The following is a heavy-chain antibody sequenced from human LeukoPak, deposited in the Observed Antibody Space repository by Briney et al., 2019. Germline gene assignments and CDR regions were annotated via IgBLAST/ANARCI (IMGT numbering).Heavy chain of an antibody. V-gene: IGHV3-30-3*01. Sequence: GGSLRLSCAASGFTFSSYAMHWVRQAPGKGLEWVAVISYDGSNKYYADSVKGRFTISRDNSKNTLYLQMNSLRAEDTAVYYCARAFSLGYSSGWLVLEDWFDPWGQGTLVTVSS. CDR3: ARAFSLGYSSGWLVLEDWFDP. CDR1: GFTFSSYA. CDR2: ISYDGSNK. J-gene: IGHJ5*02. D-gene: IGHD6-19*01.